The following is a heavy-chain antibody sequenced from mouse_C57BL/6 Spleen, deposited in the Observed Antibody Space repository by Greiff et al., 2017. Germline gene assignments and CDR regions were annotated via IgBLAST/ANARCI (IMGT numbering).Heavy chain of an antibody. CDR3: ARRRPPGDAMDY. Sequence: EVQLQQSGPELVKPGASVKIPCKASGYTFTDYNMDWVKQSHGKSLEWIGDINPNNGGTIYNQKFKGKATLTVDKSSSTAYMELRSLTSEDTAVYYCARRRPPGDAMDYWGQGTSVTVSS. CDR2: INPNNGGT. V-gene: IGHV1-18*01. J-gene: IGHJ4*01. CDR1: GYTFTDYN.